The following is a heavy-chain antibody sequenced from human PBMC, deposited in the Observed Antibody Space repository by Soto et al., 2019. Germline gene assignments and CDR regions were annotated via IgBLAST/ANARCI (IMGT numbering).Heavy chain of an antibody. V-gene: IGHV4-31*03. J-gene: IGHJ5*02. D-gene: IGHD2-2*03. CDR1: GGSISSGGYY. Sequence: SETLSLTCTVSGGSISSGGYYWSWIRQHPGKGLEWIGYIYYSGSTYYNPSLKSRVTISVDTSKNQFSLKLSSVTAADTAVYYCAREIGYCSSTSCYELDWFDPWGQGTLVTVSS. CDR3: AREIGYCSSTSCYELDWFDP. CDR2: IYYSGST.